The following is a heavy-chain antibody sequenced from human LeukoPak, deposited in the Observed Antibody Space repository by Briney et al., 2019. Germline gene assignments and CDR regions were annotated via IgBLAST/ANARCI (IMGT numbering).Heavy chain of an antibody. CDR2: ISGNGDNT. Sequence: GGSLRLSCSVSGFTFISYSMTWVRQAPGKGLEWLSSISGNGDNTYYADSVKGRFTISRDNAKNSLYLQMNSLRVEDTALYYCARRAPSHDFDDWGQGTLVTVSS. J-gene: IGHJ4*02. V-gene: IGHV3-21*01. CDR3: ARRAPSHDFDD. CDR1: GFTFISYS.